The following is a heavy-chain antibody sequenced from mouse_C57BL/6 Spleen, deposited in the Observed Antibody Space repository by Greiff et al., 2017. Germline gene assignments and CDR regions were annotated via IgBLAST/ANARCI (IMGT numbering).Heavy chain of an antibody. CDR3: ARRGEKLLRPYYYAMDY. CDR1: GYTFTDYN. CDR2: INPNNGGT. J-gene: IGHJ4*01. Sequence: VQLQQSGPELVKPGASVKMSCKASGYTFTDYNMHWVKQSHGKSLERIGYINPNNGGTSYNQKFKGKATLTVNKSSSTAYMELRSLTSEDSAVYYCARRGEKLLRPYYYAMDYWGQGTSVTVSS. D-gene: IGHD1-2*01. V-gene: IGHV1-22*01.